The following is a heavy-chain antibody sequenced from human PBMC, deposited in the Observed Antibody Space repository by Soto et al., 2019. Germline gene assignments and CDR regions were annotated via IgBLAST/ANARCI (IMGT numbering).Heavy chain of an antibody. J-gene: IGHJ5*02. CDR1: GFTFSTYW. V-gene: IGHV3-74*01. D-gene: IGHD3-3*02. CDR3: ATVATHSYNWVDP. CDR2: INADGTTT. Sequence: EVHLVESGGGLVQPGGSLRLSCAASGFTFSTYWMHWVRQAPGKGLVWVSRINADGTTTTYADSVKGRFTISRDNAKNTLYLQMYSLRAEDTAVYFCATVATHSYNWVDPWGQGTLVTISS.